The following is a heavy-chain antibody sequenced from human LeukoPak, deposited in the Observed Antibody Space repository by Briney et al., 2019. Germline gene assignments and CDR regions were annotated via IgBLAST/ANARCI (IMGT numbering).Heavy chain of an antibody. D-gene: IGHD5-24*01. CDR1: GFTFSSSA. CDR3: AKDDGWVQYAN. V-gene: IGHV3-23*01. J-gene: IGHJ4*02. Sequence: RPGGSLRLSCAASGFTFSSSAMTWVRQAPGKGLEWVSAISDNGYDTFYADSVKGRFTISRDNSKNAVYLQMNSLRAEDTAVYYCAKDDGWVQYANWGQGTLVTVSS. CDR2: ISDNGYDT.